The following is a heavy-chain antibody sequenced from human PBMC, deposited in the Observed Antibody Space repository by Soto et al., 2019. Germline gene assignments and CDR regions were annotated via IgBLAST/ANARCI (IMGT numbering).Heavy chain of an antibody. CDR3: ARGGGLSGSYYVLY. Sequence: ASVKVSCKASGYTFTSYAMHWVRQAPGQRLEWMGWINAGNGNTKYSQKFQGRVTITRDTSASTAYMELSSLRSEDTAVYYCARGGGLSGSYYVLYWGQGTLVTVSS. D-gene: IGHD1-26*01. V-gene: IGHV1-3*01. CDR1: GYTFTSYA. J-gene: IGHJ4*02. CDR2: INAGNGNT.